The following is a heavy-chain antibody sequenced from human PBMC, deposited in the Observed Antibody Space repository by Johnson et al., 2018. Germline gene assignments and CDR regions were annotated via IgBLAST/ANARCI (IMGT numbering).Heavy chain of an antibody. Sequence: VQLVESGGGLVKPGGSLRLSCVASGFTFSNAWMNWVRQAPGKGLEWVGRIKIKTDGGTTAYPAPVKGRFTISRGDSKNTLYLQRNSLKTEDPAVYYCTTADSCYMDVWCKGPTVTVSS. CDR3: TTADSCYMDV. CDR1: GFTFSNAW. J-gene: IGHJ6*03. CDR2: IKIKTDGGTT. V-gene: IGHV3-15*07.